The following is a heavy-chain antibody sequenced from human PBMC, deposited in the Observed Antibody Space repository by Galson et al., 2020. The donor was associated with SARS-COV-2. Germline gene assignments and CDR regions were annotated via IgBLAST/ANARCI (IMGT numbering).Heavy chain of an antibody. J-gene: IGHJ6*02. Sequence: TGGSLRLSCAASGFTFSSYGMHWVRQAPGKGLEWVAVIWYDGSNKYYADSVTGRFTISRDNSKNTLYLQMNSLRAEDTAVYYCARDMQWLVYYDDYGMDVWGQGTTVTVSS. D-gene: IGHD6-19*01. CDR2: IWYDGSNK. CDR3: ARDMQWLVYYDDYGMDV. V-gene: IGHV3-33*01. CDR1: GFTFSSYG.